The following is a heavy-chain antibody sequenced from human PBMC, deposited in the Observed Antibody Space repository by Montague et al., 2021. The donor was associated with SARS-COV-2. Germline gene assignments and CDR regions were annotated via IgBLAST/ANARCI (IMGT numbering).Heavy chain of an antibody. D-gene: IGHD3-22*01. CDR3: ASTVDYYAHFDS. CDR2: IYYSGST. Sequence: SETLSLTCAVSGGSISSSNWWSWVRQPPGKGLEWIGSIYYSGSTYYNPSLKSRVTISVDTSKNQFSLKLRSVTAADTAVYYCASTVDYYAHFDSWGQGTLVTVSS. CDR1: GGSISSSNW. J-gene: IGHJ4*02. V-gene: IGHV4-4*02.